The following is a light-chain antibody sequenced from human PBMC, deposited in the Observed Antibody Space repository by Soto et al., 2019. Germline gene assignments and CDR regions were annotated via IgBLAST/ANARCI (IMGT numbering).Light chain of an antibody. CDR3: SSYAGSNNYV. Sequence: QSVLTPPPPPSRSPGQSGTMSCPWTSSDVGGYNYVSWYQQHPGKAPKLMIYEVSKRPSGVPDRFSGSKSGNTASLTVSGLQAEDEADYYCSSYAGSNNYVFGTGTKVTVL. V-gene: IGLV2-8*01. J-gene: IGLJ1*01. CDR1: SSDVGGYNY. CDR2: EVS.